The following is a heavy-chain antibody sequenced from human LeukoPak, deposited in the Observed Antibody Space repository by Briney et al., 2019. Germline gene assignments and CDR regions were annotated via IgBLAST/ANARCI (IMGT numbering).Heavy chain of an antibody. Sequence: SETLSLTCAVSGYSISSGYYWGWIRQPPGKGLEWIGSIYHSGSTYYNPSLKSRVTISVDTSKNQFSLKLSSVTAGDTAVYYCARTWQWLPFDYWGQGTLVTVSS. CDR1: GYSISSGYY. V-gene: IGHV4-38-2*01. CDR2: IYHSGST. J-gene: IGHJ4*02. CDR3: ARTWQWLPFDY. D-gene: IGHD6-19*01.